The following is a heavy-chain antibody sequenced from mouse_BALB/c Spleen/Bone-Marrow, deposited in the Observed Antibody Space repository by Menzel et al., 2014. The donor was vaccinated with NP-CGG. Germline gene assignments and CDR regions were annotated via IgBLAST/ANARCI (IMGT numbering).Heavy chain of an antibody. Sequence: DVHLVESGGGLVQPGGSLKLSCATSGFTFSDYYMYWVRQTPEKRLEWVAYISNGGGSTYYQDTVKGRFTISRDNAKNTLYLQMSRLKAEDTAMYYCARQGIYYGYDPFAYWGQGTLVTVS. CDR2: ISNGGGST. D-gene: IGHD2-2*01. J-gene: IGHJ3*01. V-gene: IGHV5-12*02. CDR1: GFTFSDYY. CDR3: ARQGIYYGYDPFAY.